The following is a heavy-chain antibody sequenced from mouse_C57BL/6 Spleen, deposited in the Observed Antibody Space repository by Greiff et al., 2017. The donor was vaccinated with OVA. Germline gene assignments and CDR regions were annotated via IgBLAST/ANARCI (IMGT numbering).Heavy chain of an antibody. D-gene: IGHD1-1*01. V-gene: IGHV1-62-2*01. CDR3: ARHEEDYYGSSYWFAY. Sequence: VKLMESGAELVKPGASVKLSCKASGYTFTEYTIHWVKQRSGQGLEWIGWFYPGSGSIKYNEKFKDKATLTADKSSSTVYMELSRLTSEDSAVYFCARHEEDYYGSSYWFAYWGQGTLVTVSA. CDR1: GYTFTEYT. J-gene: IGHJ3*01. CDR2: FYPGSGSI.